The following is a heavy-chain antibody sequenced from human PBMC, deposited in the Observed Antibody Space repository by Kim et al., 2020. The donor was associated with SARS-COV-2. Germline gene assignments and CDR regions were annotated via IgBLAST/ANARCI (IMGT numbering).Heavy chain of an antibody. D-gene: IGHD1-26*01. CDR3: ARDSAPSGSYSYYYGMDV. J-gene: IGHJ6*02. Sequence: KGRFTISRDNAKNSLYLQMNSLRAEDTAVYYCARDSAPSGSYSYYYGMDVWGQGTTVTVSS. V-gene: IGHV3-11*06.